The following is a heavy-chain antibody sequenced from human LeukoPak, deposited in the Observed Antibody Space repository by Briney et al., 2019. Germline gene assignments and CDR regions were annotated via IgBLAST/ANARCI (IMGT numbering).Heavy chain of an antibody. D-gene: IGHD1-26*01. V-gene: IGHV3-30-3*01. Sequence: GGSLRLSCAASGFTFSSYAMHWVRQAPGKGLEWVAVISYDGSNKYYADSVKGRFTISRDNSKNTLYLQMNSLRAEDTAVYYCASSARIVGAPNWFDPWGQGTLVTVSS. CDR2: ISYDGSNK. CDR1: GFTFSSYA. CDR3: ASSARIVGAPNWFDP. J-gene: IGHJ5*02.